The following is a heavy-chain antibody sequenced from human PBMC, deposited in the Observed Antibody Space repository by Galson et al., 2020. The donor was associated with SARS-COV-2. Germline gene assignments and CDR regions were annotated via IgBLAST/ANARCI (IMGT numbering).Heavy chain of an antibody. J-gene: IGHJ4*02. V-gene: IGHV4-34*01. CDR3: ARGTRDITMIVVVMTAVSCHFDL. D-gene: IGHD3-22*01. CDR1: GGSFSDYY. CDR2: VNHRGST. Sequence: SQASETLSLTCAVYGGSFSDYYWSWIRQPPGRGLEWIGEVNHRGSTSYNPSLESRVRISLDASKKQFSLKLSSVTAADSGVSYCARGTRDITMIVVVMTAVSCHFDLWGQGSLVTVSS.